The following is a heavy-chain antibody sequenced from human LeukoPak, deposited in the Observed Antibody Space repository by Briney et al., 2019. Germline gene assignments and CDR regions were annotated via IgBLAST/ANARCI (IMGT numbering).Heavy chain of an antibody. Sequence: SVKVSCKASGGTFSSYAISLVRQAPGQGLEWMGGIIPIFGTANYAQKFQGRVTITTDESTSTAYMELSSLRSEDTAVYYCAKIEQQLVPGLGWFDPWGQGTLVTVSS. CDR3: AKIEQQLVPGLGWFDP. J-gene: IGHJ5*02. D-gene: IGHD6-13*01. CDR1: GGTFSSYA. V-gene: IGHV1-69*05. CDR2: IIPIFGTA.